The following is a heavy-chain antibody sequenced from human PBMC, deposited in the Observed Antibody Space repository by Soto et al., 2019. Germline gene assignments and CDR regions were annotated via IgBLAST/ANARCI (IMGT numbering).Heavy chain of an antibody. D-gene: IGHD2-15*01. V-gene: IGHV3-23*01. CDR2: ISGSGGST. J-gene: IGHJ4*02. Sequence: GGSLRLSCAASGFTFSSYAMSWVRQAPGKGLEWVSAISGSGGSTYYADYVKGRFTISRDNSKSTLYLQMNSLRAEDTAVYYCAKAPDCSGGSCYSYYFDYWGQGTLVTVSS. CDR3: AKAPDCSGGSCYSYYFDY. CDR1: GFTFSSYA.